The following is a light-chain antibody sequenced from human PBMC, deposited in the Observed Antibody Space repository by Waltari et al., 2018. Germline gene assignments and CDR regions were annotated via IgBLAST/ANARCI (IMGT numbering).Light chain of an antibody. CDR2: ANI. J-gene: IGLJ2*01. CDR3: QSYDTNWGV. Sequence: QPVLTQPPSVSGAPGQRITISCTGNSSNIGAGFDVHWFQQLPGTAPKLLIYANIHRPSGVPYRFSGSKSDTSASLVITGLQAEDEAYYYCQSYDTNWGVFGGGTKLTVL. CDR1: SSNIGAGFD. V-gene: IGLV1-40*01.